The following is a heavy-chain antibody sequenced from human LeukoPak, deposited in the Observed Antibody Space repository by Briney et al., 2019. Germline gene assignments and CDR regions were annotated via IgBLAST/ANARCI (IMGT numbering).Heavy chain of an antibody. CDR2: VSPPGGGT. Sequence: PGGSLRLSCAASGFTFSNHGMNWVRQAPGKGLEWLSGVSPPGGGTYYADSVKGRFTISRDDSKNTLYLQMNSLRAEDTAVYYCAKDGGDSSGYYLLLYYYMDVWGKGTTVTISS. CDR1: GFTFSNHG. V-gene: IGHV3-23*01. D-gene: IGHD3-22*01. CDR3: AKDGGDSSGYYLLLYYYMDV. J-gene: IGHJ6*03.